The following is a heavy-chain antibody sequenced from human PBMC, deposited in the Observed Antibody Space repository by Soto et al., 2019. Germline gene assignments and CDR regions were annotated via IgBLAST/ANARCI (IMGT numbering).Heavy chain of an antibody. CDR2: ISYDGSNK. J-gene: IGHJ3*02. CDR3: AKDPEQYSCELGSAFDI. Sequence: QVQLVESGGGVVQPGRSLRLSCAASGFTFSSYGMHWVRQAPGKGLEWVAVISYDGSNKYYADSVKGRFTISRDNSKNTLYLQMNSLRAEDTAVYYCAKDPEQYSCELGSAFDIWGQGTMVTVSS. CDR1: GFTFSSYG. V-gene: IGHV3-30*18. D-gene: IGHD6-25*01.